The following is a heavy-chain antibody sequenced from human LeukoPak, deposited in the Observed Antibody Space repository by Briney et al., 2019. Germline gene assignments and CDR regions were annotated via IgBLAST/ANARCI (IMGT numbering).Heavy chain of an antibody. CDR1: GGTFSSYA. Sequence: SVKVSCKASGGTFSSYAISWVRQAPGQELEWMGRIIPIFGTANYAQKFQGRVTITTDESTSTAYMELSSLRSEDTAVYYCASDDPYYFDYWGQGTLVTVSS. CDR3: ASDDPYYFDY. V-gene: IGHV1-69*05. CDR2: IIPIFGTA. J-gene: IGHJ4*02.